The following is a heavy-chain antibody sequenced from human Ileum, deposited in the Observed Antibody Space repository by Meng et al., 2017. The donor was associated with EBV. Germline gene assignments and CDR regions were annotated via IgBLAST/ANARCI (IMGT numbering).Heavy chain of an antibody. Sequence: QLQLQESGPGLVKPSXXLSLTCTVSGGSVSSSSYYWGWIRLPPGKGLEWIGSVYYTGSTYYSSSLKSRVTISVDTSKNQFSLKLTSVTAADTAVYYCARGFVLASTSHNYDYWGQGTLVNVSS. J-gene: IGHJ4*02. CDR3: ARGFVLASTSHNYDY. D-gene: IGHD2-8*02. CDR1: GGSVSSSSYY. CDR2: VYYTGST. V-gene: IGHV4-39*01.